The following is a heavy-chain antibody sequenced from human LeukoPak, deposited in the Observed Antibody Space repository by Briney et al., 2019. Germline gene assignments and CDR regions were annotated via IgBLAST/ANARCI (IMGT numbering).Heavy chain of an antibody. CDR2: ISYDGSNK. J-gene: IGHJ4*02. CDR3: ARGLVYGSGSYAGY. Sequence: GGSLRLSCAASGFTFSSYAMHWVCQAPGQGLEWVAVISYDGSNKYYADSVKGRFTISGDNSKNTLYLQMNSLRAEDTAVYYCARGLVYGSGSYAGYWGQGTLVTVSS. D-gene: IGHD3-10*01. V-gene: IGHV3-30*04. CDR1: GFTFSSYA.